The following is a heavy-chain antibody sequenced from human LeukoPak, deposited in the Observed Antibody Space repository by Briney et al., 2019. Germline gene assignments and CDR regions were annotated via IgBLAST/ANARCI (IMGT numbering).Heavy chain of an antibody. Sequence: PGGSLRLSCAASGFTFSSYAMHWVRQAPGKGLEWVSGISWNSGSIGCADSVKGRFTISRDNAKNSLYLQMNSLRAEDTALYYCAKVYAPSVAATRYGMDVWGQGTTVTVSS. CDR1: GFTFSSYA. J-gene: IGHJ6*02. V-gene: IGHV3-9*01. CDR2: ISWNSGSI. D-gene: IGHD2-15*01. CDR3: AKVYAPSVAATRYGMDV.